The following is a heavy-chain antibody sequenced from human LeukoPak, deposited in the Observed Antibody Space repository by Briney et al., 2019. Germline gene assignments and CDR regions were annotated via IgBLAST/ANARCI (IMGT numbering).Heavy chain of an antibody. J-gene: IGHJ4*02. CDR3: VRDWGYDSSGYWQKYFDS. D-gene: IGHD3-22*01. CDR2: INWNGGTT. CDR1: GFTFDDYG. Sequence: GGSLRLSCAASGFTFDDYGMNWVRHAPGKGLEWVSGINWNGGTTGYADSVKGRFTISRDNAKNTLHLQMNSLRAEDTAVYYCVRDWGYDSSGYWQKYFDSWGQGTLVTVSS. V-gene: IGHV3-20*04.